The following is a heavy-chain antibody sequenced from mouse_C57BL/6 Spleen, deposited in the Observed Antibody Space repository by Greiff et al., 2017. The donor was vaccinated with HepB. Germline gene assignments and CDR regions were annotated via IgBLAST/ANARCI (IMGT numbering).Heavy chain of an antibody. J-gene: IGHJ1*03. V-gene: IGHV5-4*01. CDR1: GFTFSSYA. Sequence: EVHLVESGGGLVKPGGSLKLSCAASGFTFSSYAMSWVRQTPEKRLEWVATISDGGSYTYYPDNVKGRFTISRDNPKNNQYLKMSQLKSEDTAMYYCAREDYGSSWYFDVWGTGTTLTVSS. CDR3: AREDYGSSWYFDV. CDR2: ISDGGSYT. D-gene: IGHD1-1*01.